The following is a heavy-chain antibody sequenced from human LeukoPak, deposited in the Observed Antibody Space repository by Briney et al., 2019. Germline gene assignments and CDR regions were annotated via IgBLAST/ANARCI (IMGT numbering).Heavy chain of an antibody. CDR2: INPSGGST. CDR3: ASRYSGYVRDAFDI. CDR1: GYTFTSYY. D-gene: IGHD5-12*01. Sequence: ASVKVSCKASGYTFTSYYMHWVRQAPGQGLEWMGIINPSGGSTSYAQKFQGRVTMTTDTSTTTVYMELSSLRSEDTAVYYCASRYSGYVRDAFDIWGQGTMVTVSS. V-gene: IGHV1-46*01. J-gene: IGHJ3*02.